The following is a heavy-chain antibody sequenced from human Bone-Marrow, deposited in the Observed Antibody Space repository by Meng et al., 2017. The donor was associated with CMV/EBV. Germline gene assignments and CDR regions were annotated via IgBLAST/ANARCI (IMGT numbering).Heavy chain of an antibody. D-gene: IGHD4-11*01. CDR2: INPNTGVT. Sequence: ASVKVSCKASGYTFTDYFIHWVRQAPGQGLEWMGWINPNTGVTNYAQKFQGRVTMTRDTSISTAYMELSRLRSDDTAVYFCATASFDYNPVSFVGYYYGMDVWGQGTTVTVSS. V-gene: IGHV1-2*02. J-gene: IGHJ6*02. CDR3: ATASFDYNPVSFVGYYYGMDV. CDR1: GYTFTDYF.